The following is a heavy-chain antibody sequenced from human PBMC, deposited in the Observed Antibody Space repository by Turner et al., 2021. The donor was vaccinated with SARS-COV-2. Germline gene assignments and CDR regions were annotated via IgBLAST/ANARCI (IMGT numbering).Heavy chain of an antibody. J-gene: IGHJ6*02. CDR3: AKESGSYYYYYYGMDV. Sequence: QVQLVESGGGVVQPGRSLRLPWAASGFTFSSYGMHWVRQAPGKGLEWVAVISYDGSDKYYADSVKGRFTISRDNSKNTLYLQMNSLRAEDTAVYYCAKESGSYYYYYYGMDVWGQGTTVTVSS. CDR1: GFTFSSYG. V-gene: IGHV3-30*18. D-gene: IGHD1-26*01. CDR2: ISYDGSDK.